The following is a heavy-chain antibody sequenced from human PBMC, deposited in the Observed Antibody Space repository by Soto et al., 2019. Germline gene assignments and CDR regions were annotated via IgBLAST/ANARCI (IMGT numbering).Heavy chain of an antibody. CDR1: GYTFTNYY. V-gene: IGHV1-46*01. D-gene: IGHD3-22*01. Sequence: QVQLVQSGAEVKKPGASVTVSCKTSGYTFTNYYMHWVRQAPGQGLEWMGIINPSGGSTSYAQKIQGRVTSTRDTSTSTVYMELSSLRSEDTAVYYCARSFPHYYDSSGYFDYWGQGTLVTVSS. CDR2: INPSGGST. CDR3: ARSFPHYYDSSGYFDY. J-gene: IGHJ4*02.